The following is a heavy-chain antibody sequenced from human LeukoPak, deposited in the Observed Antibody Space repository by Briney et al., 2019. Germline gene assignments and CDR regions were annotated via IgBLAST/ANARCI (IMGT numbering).Heavy chain of an antibody. CDR3: ARGGRFAAFDI. CDR1: GFTFSSYS. V-gene: IGHV3-21*01. J-gene: IGHJ3*02. CDR2: ISSSSSYI. Sequence: GGSLRLSCAASGFTFSSYSMNWVRQAPGKGLEWVSSISSSSSYIYYADSVKGRFTISRDNSKNSLYLQMNSLRAEDTAVYYCARGGRFAAFDIWGQGTMVTVSS. D-gene: IGHD3-16*01.